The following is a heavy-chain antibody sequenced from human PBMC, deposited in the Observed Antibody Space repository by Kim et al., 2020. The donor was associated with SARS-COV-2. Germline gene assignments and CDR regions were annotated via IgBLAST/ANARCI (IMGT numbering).Heavy chain of an antibody. CDR2: ISAYNGNT. CDR3: ARVPSIAAREWEDV. V-gene: IGHV1-18*01. J-gene: IGHJ6*02. D-gene: IGHD6-6*01. CDR1: GYTFTSYG. Sequence: ASVKVSCKASGYTFTSYGISWVRQAPGQGLEWMGWISAYNGNTNYAQKLQGRVTMTTDTSTSTAYMELRSLRSDDTAVYYCARVPSIAAREWEDVWGQGTTVTVSS.